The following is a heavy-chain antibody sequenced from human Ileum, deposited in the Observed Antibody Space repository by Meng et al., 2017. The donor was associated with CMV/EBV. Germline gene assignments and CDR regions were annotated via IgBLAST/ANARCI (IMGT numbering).Heavy chain of an antibody. CDR2: IYYSGST. V-gene: IGHV4-39*07. CDR3: ARVTVGATESDWFDP. Sequence: SCTVSGGSISSYYWSWIRQPPGKGLEWIGSIYYSGSTYYNPSLKSRVTISVDTSKNQFSLKLSSVTAADTAVYYCARVTVGATESDWFDPWGQGTLVTVSS. D-gene: IGHD1-26*01. CDR1: GGSISSYY. J-gene: IGHJ5*02.